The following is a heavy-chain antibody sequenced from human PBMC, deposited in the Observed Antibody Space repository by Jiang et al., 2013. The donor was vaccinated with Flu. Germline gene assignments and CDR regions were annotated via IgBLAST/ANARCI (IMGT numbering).Heavy chain of an antibody. CDR1: GGSISSTTSY. Sequence: GLVKPSETLSLTCTVSGGSISSTTSYWGWIRQPPEGAGVDWQYVLHWEHLLQPALKSRVTMSVDTSKNQFSLKLSSVTAADTAVYYCARHKADYSSGWNARLSNFDYWGQG. CDR2: VLHWEH. D-gene: IGHD6-25*01. V-gene: IGHV4-39*01. J-gene: IGHJ4*02. CDR3: ARHKADYSSGWNARLSNFDY.